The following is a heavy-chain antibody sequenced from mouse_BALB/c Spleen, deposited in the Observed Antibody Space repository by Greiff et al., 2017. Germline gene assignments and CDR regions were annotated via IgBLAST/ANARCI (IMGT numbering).Heavy chain of an antibody. CDR3: ERLATARATYAMDY. CDR2: ISSGSSTI. D-gene: IGHD3-2*01. Sequence: EVKLMESGGGLVPPGGSRKLSCAASGFSFSSFGMHWVRQAPEKGLEWVAYISSGSSTIYYADTVKGRFTISSDNPKNTLFLQMTSLRSEDTAVYYCERLATARATYAMDYWGQGTSVTVSS. J-gene: IGHJ4*01. CDR1: GFSFSSFG. V-gene: IGHV5-17*02.